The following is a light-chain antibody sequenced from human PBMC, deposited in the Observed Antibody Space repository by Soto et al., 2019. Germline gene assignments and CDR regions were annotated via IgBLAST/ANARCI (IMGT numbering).Light chain of an antibody. CDR2: DAS. J-gene: IGKJ4*01. Sequence: EIVLRQSPATLSLSPGDRATLSCRASQSVSKYLAWYQQKPGQAPRLLIHDASNRATGIPARFSGSGSGTDFTLTISSLEPEDFGVYYCQQRSNWPQITFGGGTKVEIK. CDR3: QQRSNWPQIT. V-gene: IGKV3-11*01. CDR1: QSVSKY.